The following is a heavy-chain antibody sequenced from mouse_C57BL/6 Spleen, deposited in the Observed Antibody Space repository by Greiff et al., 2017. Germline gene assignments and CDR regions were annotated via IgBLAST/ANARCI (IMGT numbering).Heavy chain of an antibody. D-gene: IGHD2-2*01. V-gene: IGHV1-82*01. CDR3: AREISMVTIDY. CDR1: GYAFSSSW. CDR2: IYPGDGDT. J-gene: IGHJ2*01. Sequence: VQLQQSGPELVKPGASVKISCKASGYAFSSSWMNWVKQRPGKGLEWIGRIYPGDGDTNYNGKFKGKATLTADKSSSTAYMQLSSLTSEDSAVYFCAREISMVTIDYWGQGTTLTVSS.